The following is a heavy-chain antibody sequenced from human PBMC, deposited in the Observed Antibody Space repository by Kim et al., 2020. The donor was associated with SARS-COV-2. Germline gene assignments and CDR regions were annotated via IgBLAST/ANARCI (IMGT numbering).Heavy chain of an antibody. J-gene: IGHJ4*02. Sequence: ASVKVSCKASGYTFTSYFISWVRQAPGQGLEWMGWISGYNGNTNYAQKLQDRVTMTTDTSTSTAYMELRSLRSDDTAVYYCARDYDNSGYYRFDYWGQGTLVTVSS. D-gene: IGHD3-22*01. CDR3: ARDYDNSGYYRFDY. CDR2: ISGYNGNT. V-gene: IGHV1-18*01. CDR1: GYTFTSYF.